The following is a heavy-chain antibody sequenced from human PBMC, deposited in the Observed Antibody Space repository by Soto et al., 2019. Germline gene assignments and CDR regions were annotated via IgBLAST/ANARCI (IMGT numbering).Heavy chain of an antibody. CDR2: IYYSGST. V-gene: IGHV4-39*01. Sequence: SETLSLTCTVSGGSISSSSYYWGWIRQPPGKGLEWIGSIYYSGSTYYNPSLKSRVTISVDTSKNQFSLKLSSVTAAATAGYYGAGITAMFPTLDTGGQGTWSPSPQ. CDR3: AGITAMFPTLDT. J-gene: IGHJ5*02. CDR1: GGSISSSSYY. D-gene: IGHD5-18*01.